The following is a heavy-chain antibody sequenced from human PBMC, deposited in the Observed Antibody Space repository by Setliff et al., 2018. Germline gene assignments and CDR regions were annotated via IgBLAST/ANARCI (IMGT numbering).Heavy chain of an antibody. D-gene: IGHD2-8*02. CDR1: GGSISSGDAS. CDR2: INHSGST. V-gene: IGHV4-30-2*01. CDR3: TVYNTGSSKDHY. Sequence: SETLSLTCAVSGGSISSGDASWSWVRQPPGKGLEWIGEINHSGSTNYNPSLKSRVTVSVDTSKNQFSLKLSSVTAADTALYYCTVYNTGSSKDHYWGQGTPVTAPQ. J-gene: IGHJ4*02.